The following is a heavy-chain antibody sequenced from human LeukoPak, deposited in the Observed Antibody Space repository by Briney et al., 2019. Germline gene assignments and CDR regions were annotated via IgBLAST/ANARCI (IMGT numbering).Heavy chain of an antibody. CDR1: GYTFTDYA. D-gene: IGHD2-2*02. J-gene: IGHJ5*02. CDR2: IHGGNGNT. CDR3: ARGQLGYCSSTSCYRGNWFDP. V-gene: IGHV1-3*01. Sequence: ASVKVSCKASGYTFTDYAIHWVRQAPGQSLEWMGWIHGGNGNTKYSQKFQGRVTITRDTSATTAYMELSSLRSEDTAVYYCARGQLGYCSSTSCYRGNWFDPWGQGTLVTVSS.